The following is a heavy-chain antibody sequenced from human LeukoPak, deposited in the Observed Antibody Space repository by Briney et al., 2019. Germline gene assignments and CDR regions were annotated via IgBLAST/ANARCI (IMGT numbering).Heavy chain of an antibody. Sequence: ASVRVSCRASGYTFTGYYIHWVRQAPGQGLEWMGWIIPNTGGTNYAQKFQGRVTMTRDTSISTAYMELTNLGSDDTAVYFCARSLIIPTAVTNWLDPWGPGTLVTVSS. CDR1: GYTFTGYY. J-gene: IGHJ5*02. V-gene: IGHV1-2*02. CDR2: IIPNTGGT. CDR3: ARSLIIPTAVTNWLDP. D-gene: IGHD6-13*01.